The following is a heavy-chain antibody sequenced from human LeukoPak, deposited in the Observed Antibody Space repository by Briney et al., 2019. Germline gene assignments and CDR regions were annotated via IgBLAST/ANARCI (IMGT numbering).Heavy chain of an antibody. CDR1: GDTFSGNY. CDR2: INPNSGGT. Sequence: ASVKVSCKASGDTFSGNYMHWVRQAPGQGLEWMGWINPNSGGTNYAQKFQGRVTMTRDTSISTAYMGLSRLRFDDTAVYYCASDTYDSSGYYDYWGQGTLVTVSS. D-gene: IGHD3-22*01. V-gene: IGHV1-2*02. CDR3: ASDTYDSSGYYDY. J-gene: IGHJ4*02.